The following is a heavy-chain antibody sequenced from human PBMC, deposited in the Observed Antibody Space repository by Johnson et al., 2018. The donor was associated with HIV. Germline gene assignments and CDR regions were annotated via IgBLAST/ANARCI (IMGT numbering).Heavy chain of an antibody. CDR1: GFTFSDYY. Sequence: VQLVESGGGLVKPGGSLRLSCAASGFTFSDYYMSWVRQAPGKGLEWVSVIYSGGSTYYADSVKGRFTISRDNSKSTLYLQMNSLRVEDTAVYFCARRASGWHAFDIWGQGTMVTVSS. J-gene: IGHJ3*02. CDR2: IYSGGST. CDR3: ARRASGWHAFDI. D-gene: IGHD6-19*01. V-gene: IGHV3-66*04.